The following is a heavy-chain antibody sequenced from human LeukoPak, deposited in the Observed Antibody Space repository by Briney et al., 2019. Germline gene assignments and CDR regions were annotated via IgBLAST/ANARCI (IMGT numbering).Heavy chain of an antibody. Sequence: GGSLRLSCAASGFSVSDTYMGWVRQAPGKGLEWVSVIYSGGNTYYPDSVKGRSTISRDNSKNTLLLEMNSLRAEDTAVYYCARLSDSSGYGAFDIWGQGTMVTVSP. V-gene: IGHV3-66*01. CDR3: ARLSDSSGYGAFDI. CDR1: GFSVSDTY. CDR2: IYSGGNT. D-gene: IGHD3-22*01. J-gene: IGHJ3*02.